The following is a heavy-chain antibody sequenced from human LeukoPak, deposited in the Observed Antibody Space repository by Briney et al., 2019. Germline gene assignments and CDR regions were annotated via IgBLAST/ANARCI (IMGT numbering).Heavy chain of an antibody. CDR2: IKQDGSEK. Sequence: PGGSLRLSCAASGFTFSSYWMSWVRQAPGKGLEWVANIKQDGSEKYYVDSVKGRFTFSRDNAKNSLYLQMNSPRPEDTGVYYCARSYSSRIVFDSWGQGTLVTVSS. V-gene: IGHV3-7*05. D-gene: IGHD6-13*01. J-gene: IGHJ4*02. CDR3: ARSYSSRIVFDS. CDR1: GFTFSSYW.